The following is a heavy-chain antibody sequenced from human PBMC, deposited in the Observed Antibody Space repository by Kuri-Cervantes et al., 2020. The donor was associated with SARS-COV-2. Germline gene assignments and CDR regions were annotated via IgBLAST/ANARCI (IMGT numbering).Heavy chain of an antibody. V-gene: IGHV1-46*01. CDR1: GYTFTSYY. CDR3: ARGDIIVATIPSGGYYYGMDV. CDR2: INPSGGST. J-gene: IGHJ6*02. D-gene: IGHD5-12*01. Sequence: ASVKVSCKASGYTFTSYYMHWVRQAPGQGLEWMGIINPSGGSTSYAQKFQGRVTMTRDTSTSTVYMELSRLRSDDTAVYYCARGDIIVATIPSGGYYYGMDVWGQGTTVTVSS.